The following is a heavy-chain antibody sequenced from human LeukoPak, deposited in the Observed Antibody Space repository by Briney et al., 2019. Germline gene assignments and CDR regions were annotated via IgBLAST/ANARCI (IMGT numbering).Heavy chain of an antibody. Sequence: GGSLRLSCAASGFTFSNYGIHWVRQAPGKALEYVSGITTNGGSTYYAASVKGRFTISRDNSKNTRYLQMGSLRAEDMAVYYCVRGAYYDLRRHYFDYWGQGTLVTVSS. CDR3: VRGAYYDLRRHYFDY. V-gene: IGHV3-64*02. D-gene: IGHD3-22*01. J-gene: IGHJ4*02. CDR1: GFTFSNYG. CDR2: ITTNGGST.